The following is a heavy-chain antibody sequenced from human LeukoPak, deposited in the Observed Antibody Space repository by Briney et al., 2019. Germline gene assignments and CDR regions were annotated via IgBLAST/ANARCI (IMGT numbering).Heavy chain of an antibody. J-gene: IGHJ4*02. Sequence: SVKVSCKASGGTFSSYAISWVRQAPGQGLEWMGGIIPIFGTANYAQKFQGRVTITTYESTSTAYMELSSLRSEDTAVYYCARGTYYYDSSGSADGPFDYWGQGTLVTVSS. V-gene: IGHV1-69*05. CDR3: ARGTYYYDSSGSADGPFDY. CDR2: IIPIFGTA. CDR1: GGTFSSYA. D-gene: IGHD3-22*01.